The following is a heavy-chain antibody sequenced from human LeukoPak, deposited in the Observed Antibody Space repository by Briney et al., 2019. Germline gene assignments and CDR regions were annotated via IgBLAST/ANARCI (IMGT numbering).Heavy chain of an antibody. J-gene: IGHJ5*02. V-gene: IGHV4-34*01. CDR3: ARGYRSERSSSWYRGHWFDP. D-gene: IGHD6-13*01. CDR1: GGSFSGYY. CDR2: INHSGST. Sequence: SETLSLTCAVYGGSFSGYYWSWIRQPPGKGLEWIGEINHSGSTNYNPSLKSRVTISVDTSKNQFSLKLSSVTAADTAVYYCARGYRSERSSSWYRGHWFDPWGQGTLVTVSS.